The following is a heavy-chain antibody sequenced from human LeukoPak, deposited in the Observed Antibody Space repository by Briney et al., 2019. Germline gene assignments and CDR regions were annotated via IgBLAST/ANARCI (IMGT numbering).Heavy chain of an antibody. CDR1: GYTFTGYH. Sequence: ASVKVSCKASGYTFTGYHMHWVRQAPGQGLEWVGRINPNSGDTNYAQKFQGRVTMTRDTSISTAYMELSRLRSDDTAVYYCARDYCSSTSCLFDYWGQGTLVTVSS. CDR3: ARDYCSSTSCLFDY. J-gene: IGHJ4*02. CDR2: INPNSGDT. V-gene: IGHV1-2*06. D-gene: IGHD2-2*01.